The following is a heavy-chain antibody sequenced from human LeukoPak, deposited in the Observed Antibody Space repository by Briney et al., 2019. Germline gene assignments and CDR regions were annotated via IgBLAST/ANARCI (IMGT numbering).Heavy chain of an antibody. Sequence: SETLSLTCTVSGGSISSGSYYWAWIRQHPGKGLEWIGYIYYSGSTYYNPSLKSRVTVSEDTSKNQFSLKLTSVTAADTAVYNCARRAPSAGYFDLWGRGTLVSVSS. J-gene: IGHJ2*01. CDR3: ARRAPSAGYFDL. CDR1: GGSISSGSYY. CDR2: IYYSGST. V-gene: IGHV4-31*03.